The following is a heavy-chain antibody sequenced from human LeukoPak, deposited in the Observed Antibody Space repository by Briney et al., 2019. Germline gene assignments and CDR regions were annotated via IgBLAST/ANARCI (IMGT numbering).Heavy chain of an antibody. D-gene: IGHD3-10*01. CDR2: IYYSGST. J-gene: IGHJ4*02. V-gene: IGHV4-59*01. Sequence: SETLSLTCTVSGGSISSYYWSWIRQPPGKGLEWIGYIYYSGSTNYNPSLKSRVTISVDTSKNQFSLKLSSVTAADTAVYYCAREGENYYGSGSSYFDYWGQGTLVTVSS. CDR1: GGSISSYY. CDR3: AREGENYYGSGSSYFDY.